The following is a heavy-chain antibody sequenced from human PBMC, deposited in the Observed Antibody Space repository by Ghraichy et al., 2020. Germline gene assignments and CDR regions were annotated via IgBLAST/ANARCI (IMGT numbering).Heavy chain of an antibody. D-gene: IGHD2-2*01. J-gene: IGHJ6*02. CDR1: GGSFSGYH. CDR3: ARYCSSTICPYYYGMDV. CDR2: ISHSGST. Sequence: ETLSLTCAVYGGSFSGYHWTWIRQPPGKGPEWIGEISHSGSTNYNPSLKSRVTISVDTSMNQFSLKLSSVTAADTAVYYCARYCSSTICPYYYGMDVWGQGTTVTVSS. V-gene: IGHV4-34*01.